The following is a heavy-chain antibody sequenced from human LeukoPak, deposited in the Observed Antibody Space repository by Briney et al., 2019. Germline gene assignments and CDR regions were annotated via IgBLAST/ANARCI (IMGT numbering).Heavy chain of an antibody. J-gene: IGHJ5*02. V-gene: IGHV3-23*01. Sequence: PGGSLRLSCAASGFTFSSYAMSWVRQAPGKGLEWVSAISGSGGSTYNADSVKGRFTISRDNSKNTLYLQLNSLRAEDTAVYYCARDNGWPWWFDPWGQGTLVTVSS. CDR3: ARDNGWPWWFDP. D-gene: IGHD2-8*01. CDR2: ISGSGGST. CDR1: GFTFSSYA.